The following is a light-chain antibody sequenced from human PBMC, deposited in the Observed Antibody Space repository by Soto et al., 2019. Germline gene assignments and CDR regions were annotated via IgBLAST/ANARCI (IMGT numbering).Light chain of an antibody. Sequence: QSALTQPRSVSGSPGQSVTISCTGTSSDVGDYDFVSWYHQHPGKVPKVIIYDVSERPSGVPDRFSGSKSGNTASLTISGLQAEDEAVYYCCSYAGGNTWVFGGGTQLTVL. CDR3: CSYAGGNTWV. J-gene: IGLJ7*01. CDR2: DVS. V-gene: IGLV2-11*01. CDR1: SSDVGDYDF.